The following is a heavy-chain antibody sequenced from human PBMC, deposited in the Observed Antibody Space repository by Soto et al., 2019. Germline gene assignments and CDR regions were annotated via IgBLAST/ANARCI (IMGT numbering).Heavy chain of an antibody. Sequence: SETLSLTCTVSGGSISSTNHYWGWIRQPPGKGLEWIGDIYYSGLTRYNPSLKSRVTISVDTSRDQFSLKLSSVTAADTAVYYCARHGYYYDSTGYYYFVWGQGTLVTVSS. CDR3: ARHGYYYDSTGYYYFV. J-gene: IGHJ4*02. CDR2: IYYSGLT. V-gene: IGHV4-39*01. D-gene: IGHD3-22*01. CDR1: GGSISSTNHY.